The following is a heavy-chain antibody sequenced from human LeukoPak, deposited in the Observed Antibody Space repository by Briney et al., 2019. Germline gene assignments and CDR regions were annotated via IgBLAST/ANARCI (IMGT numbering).Heavy chain of an antibody. CDR3: ARARMDV. CDR1: GGSFSEYY. J-gene: IGHJ6*02. CDR2: INHSGTT. Sequence: SETLSLTCAVYGGSFSEYYWTWIRQPPGEGLEWIGDINHSGTTNYNPSLKSRVTISKETSKKQFSLKLSSVTAADTAVYYCARARMDVWGQGITVTVSS. V-gene: IGHV4-34*01.